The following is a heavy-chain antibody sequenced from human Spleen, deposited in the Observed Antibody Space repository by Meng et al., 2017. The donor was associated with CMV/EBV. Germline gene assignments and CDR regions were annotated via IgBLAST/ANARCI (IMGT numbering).Heavy chain of an antibody. CDR2: INPNSGST. V-gene: IGHV1-2*02. CDR1: GYTFSDSY. D-gene: IGHD1-1*01. Sequence: SCRPSGYTFSDSYIRWVRQAPGQGLEWMGWINPNSGSTNYAQKFHDRVTMTTDRSITTVYMELNGLTSDDTAIFYCARDVGTGAAGYWGQGTLVTVSS. J-gene: IGHJ4*02. CDR3: ARDVGTGAAGY.